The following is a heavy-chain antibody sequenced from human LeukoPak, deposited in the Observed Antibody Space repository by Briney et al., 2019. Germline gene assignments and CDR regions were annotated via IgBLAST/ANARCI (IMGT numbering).Heavy chain of an antibody. CDR1: GGSISSYY. V-gene: IGHV4-4*07. J-gene: IGHJ3*02. Sequence: PSETLSLTCTVSGGSISSYYWSWIRQPAGKGLEWIGRIYTSGSTNYNPSLKSRVTMSVDTSKNQFSLKLSSVTAADTAVYYCARGGYCSSTSCYGDAFDIWGQGTMATVSS. CDR3: ARGGYCSSTSCYGDAFDI. CDR2: IYTSGST. D-gene: IGHD2-2*01.